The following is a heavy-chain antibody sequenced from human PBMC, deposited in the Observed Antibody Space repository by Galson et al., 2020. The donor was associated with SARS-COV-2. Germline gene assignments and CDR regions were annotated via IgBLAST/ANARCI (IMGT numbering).Heavy chain of an antibody. CDR1: GYTFTGYY. D-gene: IGHD3-9*01. V-gene: IGHV1-2*02. CDR3: AKTYYDILTGYYINWFAP. CDR2: INPNSGGT. Sequence: ASVKVSCKAFGYTFTGYYMHWVRQAPGQGLEWMGWINPNSGGTNYAQKLQGRVTMTRDTSISTAYMELSRLRSDDTAVYYCAKTYYDILTGYYINWFAPWGQGTLVTVSS. J-gene: IGHJ5*02.